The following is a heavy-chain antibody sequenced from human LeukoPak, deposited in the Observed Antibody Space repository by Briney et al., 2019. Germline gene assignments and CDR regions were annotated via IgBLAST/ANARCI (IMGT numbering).Heavy chain of an antibody. J-gene: IGHJ4*02. CDR3: ASHYENLSGYYIYYFDY. CDR1: GYTLIELS. Sequence: GASVKVSCKVSGYTLIELSIHWVRRAPGKGLEWMGGFDPEDGETIYAQKFQGRVTMTEDTSTDTAYMELSSLRSEDTALYYCASHYENLSGYYIYYFDYWGQGTLVTVSS. CDR2: FDPEDGET. D-gene: IGHD3-9*01. V-gene: IGHV1-24*01.